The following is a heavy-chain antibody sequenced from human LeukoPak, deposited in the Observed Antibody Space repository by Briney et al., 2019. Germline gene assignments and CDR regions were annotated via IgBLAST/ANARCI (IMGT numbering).Heavy chain of an antibody. V-gene: IGHV3-48*03. D-gene: IGHD3-9*01. CDR1: GFTFSSYE. CDR3: ARAGRYRYGMDV. J-gene: IGHJ6*02. Sequence: GGSLRLSCAASGFTFSSYEMNWVRQAPGKGLKWVSYISSSGSTIYYADSVKGRFTISRDNAKNSLYLQMNSLRAEDTAVYYCARAGRYRYGMDVWGQGTTVTVSS. CDR2: ISSSGSTI.